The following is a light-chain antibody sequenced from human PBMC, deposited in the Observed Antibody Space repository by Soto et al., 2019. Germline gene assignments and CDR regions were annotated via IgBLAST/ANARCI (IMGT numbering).Light chain of an antibody. CDR1: SSNIGSKT. V-gene: IGLV1-44*01. CDR3: QAYDYSLTASV. Sequence: QSVLTQPPSASGTPGQRVTISCSGSSSNIGSKTVNWYQQLPGTAPKVLIYSNNQRPSGVPDRFSGSKSGTSASLAITGLQAEDEGDYYCQAYDYSLTASVFGGGTKLTVL. CDR2: SNN. J-gene: IGLJ3*02.